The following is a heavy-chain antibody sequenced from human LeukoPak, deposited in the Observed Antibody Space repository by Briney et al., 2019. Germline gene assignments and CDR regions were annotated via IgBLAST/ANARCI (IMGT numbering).Heavy chain of an antibody. CDR3: ARQVVATAIDY. J-gene: IGHJ4*02. CDR2: IYASGNT. V-gene: IGHV4-4*07. CDR1: GGSLSSYY. Sequence: SETLSLTCTLSGGSLSSYYWSWIRQPAGKGLEWIGRIYASGNTNYNPSLKSRVTMSVDTSKNLFALELSSVTAADTAVYYCARQVVATAIDYWGQGTLVTVSS. D-gene: IGHD2-21*02.